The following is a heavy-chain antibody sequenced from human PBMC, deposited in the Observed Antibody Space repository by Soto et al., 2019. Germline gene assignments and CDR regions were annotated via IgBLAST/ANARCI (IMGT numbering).Heavy chain of an antibody. V-gene: IGHV4-59*11. Sequence: PSETLSLTCTVSGGSISSHYWSWIRQPPGKGLEYIGYITFSGSTNYNPSLKARLTISVDTSKNQFSLKLRSLTAADTAVYFCARDVLGYCSSTSCFYGLDVWGQGTTVTV. CDR1: GGSISSHY. D-gene: IGHD2-2*01. CDR2: ITFSGST. CDR3: ARDVLGYCSSTSCFYGLDV. J-gene: IGHJ6*02.